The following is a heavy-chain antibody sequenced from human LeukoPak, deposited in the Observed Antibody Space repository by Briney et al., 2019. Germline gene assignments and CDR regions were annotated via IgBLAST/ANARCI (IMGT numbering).Heavy chain of an antibody. CDR3: ARGRRRSSGWYETYYGMDV. Sequence: ASVKVSCKASGYTFTSYDINWVRQATGQGLEWMGWMNPNSGNTGYAQKFQGRVTMTRNTSISTAYMELSSLRSEDTAVYYCARGRRRSSGWYETYYGMDVWGQGTTVTVSS. V-gene: IGHV1-8*01. CDR1: GYTFTSYD. J-gene: IGHJ6*02. CDR2: MNPNSGNT. D-gene: IGHD6-19*01.